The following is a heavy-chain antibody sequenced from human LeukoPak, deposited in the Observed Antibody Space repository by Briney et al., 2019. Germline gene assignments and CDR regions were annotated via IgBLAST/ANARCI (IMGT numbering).Heavy chain of an antibody. J-gene: IGHJ4*02. D-gene: IGHD4-23*01. V-gene: IGHV1-69*13. Sequence: ASVKVSCKASGGTFSSYATSWVRQAPGQGLEWMGGIIPIFGTANYAQKLQGRVTITADESTSTAYMELSSLRSEDTAVYYCARGLGGGDYGGNGVFNYWGQGTLVTVSS. CDR2: IIPIFGTA. CDR3: ARGLGGGDYGGNGVFNY. CDR1: GGTFSSYA.